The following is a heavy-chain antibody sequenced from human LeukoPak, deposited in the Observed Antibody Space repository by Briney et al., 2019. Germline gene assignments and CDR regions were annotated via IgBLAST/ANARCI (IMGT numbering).Heavy chain of an antibody. CDR2: ISASGGST. D-gene: IGHD3-22*01. CDR1: GFTFSSYA. Sequence: GGSLRLSCAASGFTFSSYAMSWVRQAPGKGLEWVSAISASGGSTYYADSVKGRFTISRDNSKNTLYMEMNSLRAEDTAVYYCAKVGYYYDSSGYYYVGYYFDYWGQGTLVTVSS. CDR3: AKVGYYYDSSGYYYVGYYFDY. J-gene: IGHJ4*02. V-gene: IGHV3-23*01.